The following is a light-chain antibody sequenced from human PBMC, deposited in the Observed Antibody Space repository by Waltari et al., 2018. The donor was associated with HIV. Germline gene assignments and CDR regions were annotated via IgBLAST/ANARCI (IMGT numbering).Light chain of an antibody. Sequence: EIVLTQSPGTLSLSPGESATLSCRASQSVTSSYVAWYQQKPGQAPKFLMYDGSTRATGIPDRFSGSGSGTDYTLTISKVEPEDFAVYYCQQYGDSWTFGQGTKVEIK. V-gene: IGKV3-20*01. CDR2: DGS. CDR1: QSVTSSY. CDR3: QQYGDSWT. J-gene: IGKJ1*01.